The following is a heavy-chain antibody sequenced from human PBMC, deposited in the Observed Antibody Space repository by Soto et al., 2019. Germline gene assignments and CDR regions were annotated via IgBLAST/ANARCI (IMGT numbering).Heavy chain of an antibody. CDR2: ISAYNGNT. CDR1: GYTFTSYG. D-gene: IGHD3-10*01. J-gene: IGHJ4*02. Sequence: QVQLVPSGAEVKKPGASVKVSCKASGYTFTSYGISWGRQAPGQGLEWMGLISAYNGNTTYAQQLQCRMNMNTDTSTNTAYMELRSVRSDDTAFYYCARIERRYYGSGTYYPFDYWGQGTMVTVSS. V-gene: IGHV1-18*01. CDR3: ARIERRYYGSGTYYPFDY.